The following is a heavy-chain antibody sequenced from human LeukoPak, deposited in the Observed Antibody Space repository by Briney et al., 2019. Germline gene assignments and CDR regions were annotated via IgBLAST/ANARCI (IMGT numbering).Heavy chain of an antibody. D-gene: IGHD2-15*01. V-gene: IGHV3-33*01. CDR3: AREGRVVAAIDY. CDR1: GFTFSSYG. CDR2: IWYDGSNK. Sequence: PGGSLRLSCAASGFTFSSYGMHWVRQAPGKGLEWVAVIWYDGSNKYYADSVKGRFTISRDNSKNTLYLQMNSLRAEDTAVYYCAREGRVVAAIDYWGQGTLVTVSS. J-gene: IGHJ4*02.